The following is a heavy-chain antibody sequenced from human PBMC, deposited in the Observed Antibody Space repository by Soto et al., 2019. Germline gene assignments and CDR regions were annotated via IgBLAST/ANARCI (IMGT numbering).Heavy chain of an antibody. J-gene: IGHJ6*02. V-gene: IGHV1-3*01. CDR1: GYTFTSYA. CDR3: ARVISGSGWYYYYGMDV. D-gene: IGHD6-19*01. Sequence: ASVKVSCKASGYTFTSYAMHWVRQAPGQRLEWMGWINAGNGNTKYSQKFQGRVTITRDTSASTAYMELSSLRSEDTAVYYCARVISGSGWYYYYGMDVWGQGTTVTVSS. CDR2: INAGNGNT.